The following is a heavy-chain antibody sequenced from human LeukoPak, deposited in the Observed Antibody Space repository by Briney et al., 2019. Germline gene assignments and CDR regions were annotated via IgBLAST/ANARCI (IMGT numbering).Heavy chain of an antibody. CDR2: MNANSGNT. D-gene: IGHD6-13*01. CDR1: GYTFINYD. Sequence: ASVKVSCKASGYTFINYDINWVRQATGQGLEWMGWMNANSGNTGYAQKFQGRVTMTRNTSINTAYMGLSSLRSEDTAVYYCARGFIAAGGFDYWGQGTPVTVSS. J-gene: IGHJ4*02. CDR3: ARGFIAAGGFDY. V-gene: IGHV1-8*01.